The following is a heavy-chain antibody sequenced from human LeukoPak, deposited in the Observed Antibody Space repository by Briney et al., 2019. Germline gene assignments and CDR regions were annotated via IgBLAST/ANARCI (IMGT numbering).Heavy chain of an antibody. J-gene: IGHJ3*02. CDR1: GFNVSNNY. Sequence: GGSLRLSCAASGFNVSNNYMNWVRQAPGKGLEWVSGISGSGGSTYYADSVKGRFTTSRDNSKSTVFLQMNSLRAEDTAVYYCAKNGLGYGFDIWGQGTMVTVSS. CDR2: ISGSGGST. V-gene: IGHV3-23*01. D-gene: IGHD6-19*01. CDR3: AKNGLGYGFDI.